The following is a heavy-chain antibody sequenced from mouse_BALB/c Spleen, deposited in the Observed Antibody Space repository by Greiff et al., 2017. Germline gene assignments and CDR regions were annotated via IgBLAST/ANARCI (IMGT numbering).Heavy chain of an antibody. J-gene: IGHJ1*01. CDR3: ARGYDGYYGYFDV. Sequence: EVKLVESGGDLVKPGGSLKLSCAASGFTFSSYGMSWVRQTPEKRLEWVASISSGGSTYYPDSVKGRFTISRDNARNILYLQMSSLRSEDTAMYYCARGYDGYYGYFDVWGAGTTVTVSS. CDR2: ISSGGST. D-gene: IGHD2-3*01. V-gene: IGHV5-6-5*01. CDR1: GFTFSSYG.